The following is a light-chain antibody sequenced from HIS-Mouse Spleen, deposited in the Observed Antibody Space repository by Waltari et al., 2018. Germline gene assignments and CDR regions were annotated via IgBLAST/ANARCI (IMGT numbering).Light chain of an antibody. J-gene: IGLJ2*01. Sequence: QSALTQPASVSGSPGQSITISCTGTSSDVGGYNYFSWYQHHPGKAPKLMIYDVSNRPSGVSNRFSGSKSGNTASLTISGLQAEDEADYYCSSYTSSSTVVFGGGTKLTVL. CDR1: SSDVGGYNY. CDR2: DVS. V-gene: IGLV2-14*03. CDR3: SSYTSSSTVV.